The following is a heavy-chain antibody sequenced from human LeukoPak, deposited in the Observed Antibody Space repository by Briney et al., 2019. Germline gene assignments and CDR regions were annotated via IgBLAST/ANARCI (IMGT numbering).Heavy chain of an antibody. V-gene: IGHV3-23*01. J-gene: IGHJ4*02. CDR3: AKEASGYGYYFDY. CDR2: ISGSDGST. CDR1: GFTFSSYA. D-gene: IGHD3-10*01. Sequence: SGGSLRLSCAASGFTFSSYAMSWVRQAPGKGLEWVSVISGSDGSTYYADSVKGRFTISRDNSKNTLYLQMNSLRDEDTAVYYCAKEASGYGYYFDYWGQGTLVTVSS.